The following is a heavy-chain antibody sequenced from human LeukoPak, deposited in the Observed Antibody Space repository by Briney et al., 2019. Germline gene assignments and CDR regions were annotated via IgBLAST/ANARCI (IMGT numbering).Heavy chain of an antibody. V-gene: IGHV4-59*12. CDR1: GGSISSYY. D-gene: IGHD2-15*01. Sequence: SETLSLTCTVSGGSISSYYWSWIRQPPGKGLEWIGNIYYSGSTNYNPSLKSRVTMSVDTSKNQFSLKLSSVTAADTAVYYCARDRGDCSGGSCYSGNWFDPWGQGTLVTVSS. J-gene: IGHJ5*02. CDR3: ARDRGDCSGGSCYSGNWFDP. CDR2: IYYSGST.